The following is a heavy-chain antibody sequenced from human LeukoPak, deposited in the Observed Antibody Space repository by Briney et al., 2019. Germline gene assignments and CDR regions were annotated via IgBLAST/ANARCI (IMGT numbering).Heavy chain of an antibody. Sequence: ASVKVSCKASGYTFTGYYMHWVRQAPGQGLEWMGWISAYNGNTNYAQKLQGRVTMTTDTSTSTAYMELRSLRSDDTAVYYCARGKLAAFDIWGQGTMVTVSS. CDR1: GYTFTGYY. V-gene: IGHV1-18*04. CDR3: ARGKLAAFDI. J-gene: IGHJ3*02. CDR2: ISAYNGNT.